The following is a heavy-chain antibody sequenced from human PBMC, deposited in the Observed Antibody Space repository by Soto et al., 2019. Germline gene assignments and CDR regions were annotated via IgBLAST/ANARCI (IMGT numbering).Heavy chain of an antibody. Sequence: GSLRLSCAASGFTFSSYAMSWVRQAPGKGLEWVSAISGSGGSTYYADSVKGRFTISRDNSKNTLYLQMNSLRAEDTAAYYCAKDLHSSSWYYYYGMDVWGQGTTVTVSS. CDR3: AKDLHSSSWYYYYGMDV. CDR2: ISGSGGST. J-gene: IGHJ6*02. D-gene: IGHD6-13*01. V-gene: IGHV3-23*01. CDR1: GFTFSSYA.